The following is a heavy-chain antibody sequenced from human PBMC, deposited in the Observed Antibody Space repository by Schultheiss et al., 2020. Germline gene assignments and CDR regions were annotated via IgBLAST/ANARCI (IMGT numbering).Heavy chain of an antibody. D-gene: IGHD3-3*01. Sequence: GGSLRLSCAASGFTFSNAWMNWVRQAPGKGLEWVGRIKTKSDGGTTDYTAPVKGRFTISRDDSKNTLYLQMNSLRAEDTAVYYCARDKLGYRFLDTFDYWGQGTLVTVSS. CDR3: ARDKLGYRFLDTFDY. J-gene: IGHJ4*02. V-gene: IGHV3-15*07. CDR1: GFTFSNAW. CDR2: IKTKSDGGTT.